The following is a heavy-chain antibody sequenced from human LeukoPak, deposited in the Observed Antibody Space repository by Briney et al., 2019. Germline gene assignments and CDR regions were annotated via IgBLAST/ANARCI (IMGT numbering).Heavy chain of an antibody. CDR2: ISNSGTII. CDR3: ARETLGVAAFDI. D-gene: IGHD3-16*01. V-gene: IGHV3-11*01. Sequence: GGSLRLSCAASGFTFSDYYMSWIRQAPGKGLEWVSYISNSGTIINYADSVKGRFTISRDNAKNSVHLQMNSLRAEDTAVYYCARETLGVAAFDIWGQGTMVTVSS. CDR1: GFTFSDYY. J-gene: IGHJ3*02.